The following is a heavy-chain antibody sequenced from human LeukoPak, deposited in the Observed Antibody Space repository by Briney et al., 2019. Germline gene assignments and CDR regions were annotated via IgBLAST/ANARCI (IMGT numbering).Heavy chain of an antibody. CDR3: ARTIREQWLTIDY. J-gene: IGHJ4*02. V-gene: IGHV3-7*04. D-gene: IGHD6-19*01. CDR2: IKQDGSAK. Sequence: GGSLRLSCAASGFTFSSYAMTWVRQPPGKGLEWVANIKQDGSAKYYVDSVKGRFTISRDNAKNSLYLQMNSLGAEDTAVYYCARTIREQWLTIDYWGQGTLVTFSS. CDR1: GFTFSSYA.